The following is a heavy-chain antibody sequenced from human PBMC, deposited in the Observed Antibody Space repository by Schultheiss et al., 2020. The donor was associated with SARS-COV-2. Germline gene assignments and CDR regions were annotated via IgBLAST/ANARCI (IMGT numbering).Heavy chain of an antibody. V-gene: IGHV1-46*01. CDR3: ARDQAVHLDRDYYYGMDV. Sequence: ASVKVSCKASGYTFTSYYMHWVRQAPGQGLEWMGIINPSGGSTSYAQKFQGRVTMTRDTSTSTVYMELSSLRSEDTAVYYCARDQAVHLDRDYYYGMDVWGQGTTVTVSS. D-gene: IGHD6-19*01. CDR1: GYTFTSYY. J-gene: IGHJ6*02. CDR2: INPSGGST.